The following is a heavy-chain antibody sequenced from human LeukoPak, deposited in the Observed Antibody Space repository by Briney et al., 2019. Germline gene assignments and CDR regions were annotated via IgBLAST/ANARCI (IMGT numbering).Heavy chain of an antibody. CDR3: ARDMVRGVSLNWFDP. D-gene: IGHD3-10*01. V-gene: IGHV4-4*07. J-gene: IGHJ5*02. CDR1: GGSISSYY. Sequence: SETLSLTCTVSGGSISSYYWSWIRQPAGKGLEWIGRIYTSGSTNYNPSLKSRATMSVDTSKNQFSLKLSSVTAADTAVYYCARDMVRGVSLNWFDPWGQGTLVTVSS. CDR2: IYTSGST.